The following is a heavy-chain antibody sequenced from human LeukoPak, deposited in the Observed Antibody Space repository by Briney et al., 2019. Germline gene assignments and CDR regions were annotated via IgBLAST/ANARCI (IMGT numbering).Heavy chain of an antibody. Sequence: SETLSLTCTVSGGSTSSYYWSWIRQPPGKGLEWIGYIYYSGSTNYNPSLKSRVTISVDTSKNQFSLKLSSVTAADTAVYYCARVIAVAGYYYYGMDVWGQGTTVTVSS. J-gene: IGHJ6*02. D-gene: IGHD6-19*01. CDR3: ARVIAVAGYYYYGMDV. CDR1: GGSTSSYY. CDR2: IYYSGST. V-gene: IGHV4-59*01.